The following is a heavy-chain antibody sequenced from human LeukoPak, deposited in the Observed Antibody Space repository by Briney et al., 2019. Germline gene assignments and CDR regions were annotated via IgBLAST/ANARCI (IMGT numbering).Heavy chain of an antibody. CDR1: GGSISTSNYY. J-gene: IGHJ5*02. CDR3: ARVAPDFDWQQNWFDP. Sequence: PSETLSLTCTVSGGSISTSNYYWGWIRQPPGKGLEWIGNIFYSGSTYYSPSLKSRVTISVDTSKNQFSLKLSSVTAADTAVYYCARVAPDFDWQQNWFDPWGQGTLVTVSS. V-gene: IGHV4-39*07. D-gene: IGHD3-9*01. CDR2: IFYSGST.